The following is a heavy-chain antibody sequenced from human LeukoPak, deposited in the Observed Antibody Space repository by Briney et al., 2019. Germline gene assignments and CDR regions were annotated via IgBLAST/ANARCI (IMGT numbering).Heavy chain of an antibody. D-gene: IGHD3-10*01. CDR1: GGTFTSYS. J-gene: IGHJ5*02. V-gene: IGHV1-69*06. Sequence: SVKVSCKASGGTFTSYSFSWVRQAPGQGLEWMGGIIPLFNTPNYAQKFQGRVTVTADKSTSTVYMELRSLRSDDTAVYYCARDRNENDYGSGSYYNTRINWFDPWGQGTLVTVSS. CDR3: ARDRNENDYGSGSYYNTRINWFDP. CDR2: IIPLFNTP.